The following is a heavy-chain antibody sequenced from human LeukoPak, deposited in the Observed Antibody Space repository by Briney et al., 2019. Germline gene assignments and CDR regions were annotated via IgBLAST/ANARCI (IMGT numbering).Heavy chain of an antibody. Sequence: GGSLRLSCAASDFTVSSTYMSWVRQAPGKGLEWVSAIYSGGSTYYANSVKGRFTISRDNSKNTLYLQMNSLRAEDTAVYYCAKVPLYYYYYMDVWGKGTTVTVSS. CDR3: AKVPLYYYYYMDV. J-gene: IGHJ6*03. CDR1: DFTVSSTY. V-gene: IGHV3-53*01. CDR2: IYSGGST.